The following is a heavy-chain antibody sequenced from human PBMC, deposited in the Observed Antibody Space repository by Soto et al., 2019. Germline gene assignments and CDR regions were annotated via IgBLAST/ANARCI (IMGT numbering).Heavy chain of an antibody. CDR2: IWHDGSQK. CDR3: EGRDEPFHV. CDR1: GFTFSNYG. V-gene: IGHV3-33*01. Sequence: QVQLVESGGGVVQPGTSLRLSCVATGFTFSNYGIHWVRQAPGRGLEWVAVIWHDGSQKYLADSVRGRFTISRDNSKNTVYLQMNSVRAEDTAVYYCEGRDEPFHVWGQGTMVTVSS. J-gene: IGHJ3*01.